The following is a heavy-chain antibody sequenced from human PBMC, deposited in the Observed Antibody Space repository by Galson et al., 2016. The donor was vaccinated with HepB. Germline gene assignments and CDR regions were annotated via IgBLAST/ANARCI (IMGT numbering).Heavy chain of an antibody. D-gene: IGHD3-22*01. V-gene: IGHV4-4*02. CDR3: TSYYDNDYWYFDL. CDR2: IYHSGTT. CDR1: GGSISRSNW. Sequence: ETLSLTCDVSGGSISRSNWKSWVRQIPGKGLEWIGQIYHSGTTNYNPSLKSRITMSVDKSNKQFSLNLRSVTAADTAVYYCTSYYDNDYWYFDLGGRGTLVTVSS. J-gene: IGHJ2*01.